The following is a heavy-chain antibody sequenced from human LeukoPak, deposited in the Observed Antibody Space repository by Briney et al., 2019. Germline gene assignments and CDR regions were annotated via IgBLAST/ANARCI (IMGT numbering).Heavy chain of an antibody. D-gene: IGHD3-10*01. Sequence: GGSLRLSCAASGFTFSSYWMSWVRQAPGKGLEWVANIKQDGSEKYYVDSVKGRFTISRDNAKNSLYLQMNSLRAEDAAVYYCARELLWFGEPLHGMDVWGQGTTVTVSS. CDR3: ARELLWFGEPLHGMDV. CDR1: GFTFSSYW. J-gene: IGHJ6*02. CDR2: IKQDGSEK. V-gene: IGHV3-7*01.